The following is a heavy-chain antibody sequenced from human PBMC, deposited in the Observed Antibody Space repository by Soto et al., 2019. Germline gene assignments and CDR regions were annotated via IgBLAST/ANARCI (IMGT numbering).Heavy chain of an antibody. D-gene: IGHD5-18*01. J-gene: IGHJ4*02. CDR2: ISHDGSNK. CDR1: AFTFSVYS. CDR3: ARIGYGYSYGQGFDY. V-gene: IGHV3-30*08. Sequence: PGGSLRLYCAASAFTFSVYSMHRVRQAPGKGLEWVAVISHDGSNKYYADSVKGRFTISRDNSKNTLYLQMNSLRAEDTAVYYCARIGYGYSYGQGFDYWGQGT.